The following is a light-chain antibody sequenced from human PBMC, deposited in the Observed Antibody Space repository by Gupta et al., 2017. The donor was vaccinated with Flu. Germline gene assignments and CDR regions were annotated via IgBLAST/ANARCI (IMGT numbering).Light chain of an antibody. CDR1: QSLVYKNGITY. Sequence: DVVMSQSPLSLSVTLGQAASISCRSSQSLVYKNGITYLTWFQQSPGQSPRRLIYEVSKRYFGVPDRFSGSGSVTDFTLKSSRGEAEDVGVYYCMRGKHPWTFGQGTMMEI. CDR2: EVS. CDR3: MRGKHPWT. V-gene: IGKV2-30*01. J-gene: IGKJ2*02.